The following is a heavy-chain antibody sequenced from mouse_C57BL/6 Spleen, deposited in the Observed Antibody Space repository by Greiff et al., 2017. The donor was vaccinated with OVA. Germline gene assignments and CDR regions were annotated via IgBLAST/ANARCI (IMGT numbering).Heavy chain of an antibody. J-gene: IGHJ3*01. CDR3: ARHKRGWLPFAY. V-gene: IGHV5-12*01. CDR2: ISNGGGST. D-gene: IGHD2-3*01. CDR1: GFTFSDYY. Sequence: EVKLMESGGGLVQPGGSLKLSCAASGFTFSDYYMYWVRQTPEKRLEWVAYISNGGGSTYYPDTVKGRFTISRDNAKNTLYLQMSRLKAEDTAMYYCARHKRGWLPFAYWGQGTLVTVSA.